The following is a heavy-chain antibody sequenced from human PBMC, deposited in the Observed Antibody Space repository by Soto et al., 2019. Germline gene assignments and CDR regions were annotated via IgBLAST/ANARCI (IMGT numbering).Heavy chain of an antibody. Sequence: GASVKVSCKASGYTFTSYGISWVRQAPGQGLEWMGWISAYNGNTNYAQKLQGRVTMTTDTSTSTAYMELRSLRSDDTAVYYCARVDLHTKYYDFWSGYSGGYYFDYWGQGTLVTVSS. J-gene: IGHJ4*02. D-gene: IGHD3-3*01. V-gene: IGHV1-18*01. CDR2: ISAYNGNT. CDR3: ARVDLHTKYYDFWSGYSGGYYFDY. CDR1: GYTFTSYG.